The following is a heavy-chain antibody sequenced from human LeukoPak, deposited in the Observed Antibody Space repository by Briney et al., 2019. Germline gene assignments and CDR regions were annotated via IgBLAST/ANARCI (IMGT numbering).Heavy chain of an antibody. CDR1: GYTFTSYD. D-gene: IGHD6-19*01. CDR2: MNPNSGNT. Sequence: GASVKVSCKASGYTFTSYDINWVRQAARQGLEWMGWMNPNSGNTGYAQKFQGRVTMTRDSSITTAYMELSSLRSEDTAVYYCARVLRSSGWYYWGQGTLVTVSS. CDR3: ARVLRSSGWYY. J-gene: IGHJ4*02. V-gene: IGHV1-8*01.